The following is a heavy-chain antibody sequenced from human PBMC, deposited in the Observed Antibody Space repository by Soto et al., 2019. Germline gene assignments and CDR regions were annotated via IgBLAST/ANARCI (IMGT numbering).Heavy chain of an antibody. D-gene: IGHD3-10*01. Sequence: SETLSLTCAVYGGSFIGYYWSWIRQPPGKGLEWIGEINHSGSTNYNPSLKSRVTISVDTSKNQFSLKLSSVTAADTAVYYCARLGYGSGSYYPYYYYGMDVWGQGTTVT. CDR2: INHSGST. J-gene: IGHJ6*02. CDR3: ARLGYGSGSYYPYYYYGMDV. V-gene: IGHV4-34*01. CDR1: GGSFIGYY.